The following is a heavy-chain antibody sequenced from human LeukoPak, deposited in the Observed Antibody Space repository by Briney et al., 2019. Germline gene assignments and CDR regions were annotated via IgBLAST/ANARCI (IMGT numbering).Heavy chain of an antibody. V-gene: IGHV3-33*06. CDR1: GFIFSTYG. Sequence: PGGSLRLSCAAYGFIFSTYGMHWLRRARGKGREWVAVIWYDGSNKYYADSVKGRFTISRDNSKNTLYLQMNSLRAEDTAMYYCAKDRDTATEIDYWGQGTLLTVSS. CDR2: IWYDGSNK. CDR3: AKDRDTATEIDY. D-gene: IGHD5-18*01. J-gene: IGHJ4*02.